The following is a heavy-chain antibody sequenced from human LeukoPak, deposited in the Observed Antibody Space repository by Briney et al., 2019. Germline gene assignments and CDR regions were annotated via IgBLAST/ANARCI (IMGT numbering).Heavy chain of an antibody. CDR3: ARSATVTTGYFDF. V-gene: IGHV4-39*07. Sequence: PSETLSLTCTVSGGSISTSNYYWGWIRQPPGKGLEWIGSIHYSGTTYYNPSLKSRVTISVDTSKNQFSLKLSSVTAADTAVYYCARSATVTTGYFDFWGQGTLVTVSS. CDR1: GGSISTSNYY. CDR2: IHYSGTT. J-gene: IGHJ4*02. D-gene: IGHD4-17*01.